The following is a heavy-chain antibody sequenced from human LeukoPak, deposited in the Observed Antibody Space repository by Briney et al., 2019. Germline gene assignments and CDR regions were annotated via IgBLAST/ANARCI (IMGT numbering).Heavy chain of an antibody. D-gene: IGHD5-18*01. CDR1: GYTFTGYY. V-gene: IGHV1-2*02. Sequence: ASVKVSCKASGYTFTGYYMHWVRQAPGEGREWMGWINANSGGTNYAQKFQGRVTINSDSTNSQDYMEPRGPSSDDSALCYLARADVDTAMVPLYWGQGTLVTVSS. J-gene: IGHJ4*02. CDR2: INANSGGT. CDR3: ARADVDTAMVPLY.